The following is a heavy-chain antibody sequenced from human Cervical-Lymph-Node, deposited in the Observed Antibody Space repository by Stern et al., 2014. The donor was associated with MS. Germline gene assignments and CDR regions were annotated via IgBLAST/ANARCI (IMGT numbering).Heavy chain of an antibody. CDR1: GYTFTSYA. D-gene: IGHD3-16*02. CDR2: INTVPGNP. Sequence: VQLVQSGSELKKPGASVKVSCKASGYTFTSYAVHWVRQAPGQGLEWMGGINTVPGNPAYAQGFTGRFVFSLDTSVNTAYLQISRLKAEDTAVYYCARQSFGLDVWGQGTTVTVSS. J-gene: IGHJ6*02. CDR3: ARQSFGLDV. V-gene: IGHV7-4-1*02.